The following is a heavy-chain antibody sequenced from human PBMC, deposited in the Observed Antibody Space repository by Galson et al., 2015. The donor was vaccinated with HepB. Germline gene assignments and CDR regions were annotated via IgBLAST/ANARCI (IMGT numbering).Heavy chain of an antibody. J-gene: IGHJ4*02. V-gene: IGHV1-69*06. CDR1: GGTFSSYA. CDR3: AVGDTIFGVVIRWGIDY. Sequence: SVKVSCKASGGTFSSYAISWVRQAPGQGLEWMGGIIPIFGTANYAQKFQGRVTITADKSTSTAYMELSSLRSEDTAVYYCAVGDTIFGVVIRWGIDYWGQGTLVTVSS. D-gene: IGHD3-3*01. CDR2: IIPIFGTA.